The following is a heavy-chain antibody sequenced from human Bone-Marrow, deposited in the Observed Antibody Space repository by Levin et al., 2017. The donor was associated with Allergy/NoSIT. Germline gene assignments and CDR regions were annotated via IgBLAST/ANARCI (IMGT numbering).Heavy chain of an antibody. CDR3: AKDISGDGSNFDH. CDR2: ITWNRGKK. V-gene: IGHV3-9*01. D-gene: IGHD5-24*01. Sequence: GGFFSLSFLFSFFPFSSSSLHWVRQAPGKGLEWVSGITWNRGKKDYADSVKGRFTLSLSHAKNSLYLQMNSLRTEDTALYYCAKDISGDGSNFDHWGQGTLVTVSS. J-gene: IGHJ4*02. CDR1: FFPFSSSS.